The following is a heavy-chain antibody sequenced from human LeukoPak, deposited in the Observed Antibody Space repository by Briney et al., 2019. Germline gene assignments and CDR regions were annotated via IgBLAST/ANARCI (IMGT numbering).Heavy chain of an antibody. CDR1: GGSFSGYY. J-gene: IGHJ4*02. CDR2: INHRGST. Sequence: SETLSLTCAVYGGSFSGYYWSWIRQPPGKGLEWIGEINHRGSTNYNPSLKSRVTISVDTSKNQFSLKLSSVTAADTAVYYCARGLPNFDYWGQGTLVTVSS. CDR3: ARGLPNFDY. V-gene: IGHV4-34*01.